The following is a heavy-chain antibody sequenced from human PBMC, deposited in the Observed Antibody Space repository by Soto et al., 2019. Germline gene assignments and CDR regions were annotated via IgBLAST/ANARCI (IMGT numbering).Heavy chain of an antibody. J-gene: IGHJ3*02. Sequence: PWESLNISCKGSGYSFTSYFIGWVRQMPGKGLEWMGIIYPGDSDTRYSPSFQGQVTISADKSISTAYLQWSSLKASDTAMYYCARHREAARLDAFDIWGQGTMVTVSS. V-gene: IGHV5-51*01. CDR3: ARHREAARLDAFDI. D-gene: IGHD6-6*01. CDR1: GYSFTSYF. CDR2: IYPGDSDT.